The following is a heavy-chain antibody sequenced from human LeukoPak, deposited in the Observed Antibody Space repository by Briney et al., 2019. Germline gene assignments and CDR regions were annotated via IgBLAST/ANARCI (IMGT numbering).Heavy chain of an antibody. J-gene: IGHJ5*02. CDR1: GYTFTSYG. Sequence: GASVKVSCKASGYTFTSYGISWVRQAPGQGLEWMGWISAYNGNTNYAQKLQGRVTMTTDTSTSTAYMELRSLRSDDTAVYYCARDLRYGPPLHNWFVPWGQGTLVTVSS. V-gene: IGHV1-18*04. D-gene: IGHD5-18*01. CDR2: ISAYNGNT. CDR3: ARDLRYGPPLHNWFVP.